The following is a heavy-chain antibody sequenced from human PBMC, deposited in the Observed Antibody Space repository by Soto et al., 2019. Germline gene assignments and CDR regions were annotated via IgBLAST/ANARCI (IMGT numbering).Heavy chain of an antibody. D-gene: IGHD3-10*01. J-gene: IGHJ4*02. CDR2: INTDGSDI. V-gene: IGHV3-74*01. CDR1: GCIRRSHC. CDR3: VRDRPGSQHYFDF. Sequence: VSLRHPWAAAGCIRRSHCMHWFRKTTGKGLGWVSRINTDGSDISYADSVKGRFTISRDNAKNTVYLQMKSLRDEDTAVYYGVRDRPGSQHYFDFWGQGNMDTV.